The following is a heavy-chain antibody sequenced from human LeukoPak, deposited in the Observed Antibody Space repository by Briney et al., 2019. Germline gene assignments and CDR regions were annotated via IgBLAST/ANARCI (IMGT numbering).Heavy chain of an antibody. J-gene: IGHJ4*02. V-gene: IGHV3-30*02. CDR3: AKEIVVVPAATYTN. Sequence: GGSLRLSCAASGFTFSSYGMHWVCQAPGKGLEWVAFIRYDGSNKYYADSVKGRFTISRDNSKNTLYPQMNSLRAEDTAVYYCAKEIVVVPAATYTNWGQGTLVTVSS. CDR1: GFTFSSYG. D-gene: IGHD2-2*01. CDR2: IRYDGSNK.